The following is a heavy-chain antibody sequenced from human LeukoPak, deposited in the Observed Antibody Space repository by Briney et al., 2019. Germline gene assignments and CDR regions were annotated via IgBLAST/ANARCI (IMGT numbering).Heavy chain of an antibody. CDR2: INSDGSST. V-gene: IGHV3-74*01. D-gene: IGHD3-10*01. CDR3: ARGRGPYGWFDP. CDR1: GFTVSSYW. J-gene: IGHJ5*02. Sequence: GGSPRLSCAASGFTVSSYWMHWVRQAPGKGLAWVSRINSDGSSTNYADSVKGRFTIFRDNAKNTLYLQMNGLRVEDTAEYYCARGRGPYGWFDPWGQGTLVAVSS.